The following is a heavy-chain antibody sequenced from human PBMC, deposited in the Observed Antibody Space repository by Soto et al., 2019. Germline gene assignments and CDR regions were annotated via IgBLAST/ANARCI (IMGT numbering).Heavy chain of an antibody. D-gene: IGHD2-15*01. CDR1: GYTFTSYG. V-gene: IGHV1-18*01. J-gene: IGHJ6*02. Sequence: ASVKVSCKASGYTFTSYGVSWVRQAPGQGLEWMGWANTYEVKTKYAKTFQDRITMTTDTFTSTAYMELRSLTSDDTAVYYCARDLPWVCSGGSCSSNETNNVLDVWGQGTTVTVSS. CDR3: ARDLPWVCSGGSCSSNETNNVLDV. CDR2: ANTYEVKT.